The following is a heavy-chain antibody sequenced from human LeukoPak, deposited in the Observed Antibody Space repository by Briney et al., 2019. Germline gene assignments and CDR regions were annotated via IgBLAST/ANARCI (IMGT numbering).Heavy chain of an antibody. J-gene: IGHJ3*02. Sequence: GRSLRLSCAASRFTFSSYAMHWVRQAPGKGLEWVAVIWYDGSNKYYADSVKGRFTISRDNSKNTLYLQMNSLRAEDTAVYYCARSGSGSYAFDTWGQGTMVTISS. CDR2: IWYDGSNK. CDR3: ARSGSGSYAFDT. D-gene: IGHD3-10*01. V-gene: IGHV3-33*01. CDR1: RFTFSSYA.